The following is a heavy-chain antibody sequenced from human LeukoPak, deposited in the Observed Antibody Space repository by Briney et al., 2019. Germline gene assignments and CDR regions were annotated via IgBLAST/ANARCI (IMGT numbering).Heavy chain of an antibody. CDR3: AKASRLRFLEWLYDY. CDR2: IPYDGSNK. CDR1: GFTFSSYG. V-gene: IGHV3-30*18. Sequence: PGRSLRLSCAASGFTFSSYGMHWVRQAPGKGLEWVAVIPYDGSNKYYADSVKGRFTISRDNSKNTLYLQMNSLRAEDTAVYYCAKASRLRFLEWLYDYWGQGTLVTVSS. J-gene: IGHJ4*02. D-gene: IGHD3-3*01.